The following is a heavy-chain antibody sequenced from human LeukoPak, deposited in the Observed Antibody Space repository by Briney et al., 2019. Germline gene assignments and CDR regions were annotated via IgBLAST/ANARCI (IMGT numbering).Heavy chain of an antibody. V-gene: IGHV1-18*01. D-gene: IGHD5-12*01. J-gene: IGHJ6*03. CDR2: ISAYNGNT. CDR1: GYTFTSYG. Sequence: GASVKVSCKASGYTFTSYGISWVRQAPGQGLEWMGWISAYNGNTNYAQKLQGRVTMTTDTSTSTAYMELRSLRSDDTAVYYCARDRYSGYDLRYYYYYYMDVWGKGTTVTISS. CDR3: ARDRYSGYDLRYYYYYYMDV.